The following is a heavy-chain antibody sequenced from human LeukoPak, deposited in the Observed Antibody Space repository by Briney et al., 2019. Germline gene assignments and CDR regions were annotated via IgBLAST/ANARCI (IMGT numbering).Heavy chain of an antibody. CDR3: ARERGVQLERKLDY. D-gene: IGHD1-1*01. CDR2: INPYSGGT. J-gene: IGHJ4*02. Sequence: ASVKVSCKASGYTFTSYYMHWVRQAPGQGLEWMGWINPYSGGTNYAQKFQGRVTMPRDSSISTAYMELSRLTSDDTAVYYCARERGVQLERKLDYWGQGTLVTVSS. CDR1: GYTFTSYY. V-gene: IGHV1-2*02.